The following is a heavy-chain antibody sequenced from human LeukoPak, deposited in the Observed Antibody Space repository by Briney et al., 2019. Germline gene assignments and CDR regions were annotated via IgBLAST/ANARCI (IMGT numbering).Heavy chain of an antibody. CDR1: GGSISGSRYY. Sequence: AETLTLTCTVSGGSISGSRYYWGWIRQSPGQGLEWIASIFCSRSSYYNPSLRSRVTLSVDTYKNRFCLRLSSVPAADTAVYYCARILPQTYDSSAYYYFGMGTFDIWGQGTLVTVSS. V-gene: IGHV4-39*01. D-gene: IGHD3-22*01. J-gene: IGHJ3*02. CDR2: IFCSRSS. CDR3: ARILPQTYDSSAYYYFGMGTFDI.